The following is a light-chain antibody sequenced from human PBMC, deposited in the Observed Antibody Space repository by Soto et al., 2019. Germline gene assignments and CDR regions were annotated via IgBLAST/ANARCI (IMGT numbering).Light chain of an antibody. Sequence: QSVLTQPASVSGSPGQSITISCTGTSSDVGGYNYVSWYQQHPGKAPKLIIYEVSNRPSGVSNRFSGSKSGNTASLTISGLQAEDEADYYCSSYTSSSTPYVFGTGPRSPS. V-gene: IGLV2-14*01. CDR3: SSYTSSSTPYV. CDR2: EVS. J-gene: IGLJ1*01. CDR1: SSDVGGYNY.